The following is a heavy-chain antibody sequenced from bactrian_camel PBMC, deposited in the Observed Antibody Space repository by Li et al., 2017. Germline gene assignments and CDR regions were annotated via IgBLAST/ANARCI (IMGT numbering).Heavy chain of an antibody. Sequence: QVQLVESGGGSVQAGGSLRLSCAASGYTADINCMGWFRQAPGKESEGVAVIRGIGITSYADAVKGRFSISHDSTTNTLYLQMNELKPEDTAMYYCARCLVGRVCPQPCSGRWGQGTQVTVS. CDR1: GYTADINC. D-gene: IGHD1*01. CDR3: ARCLVGRVCPQPCSGR. V-gene: IGHV3S53*01. J-gene: IGHJ4*01. CDR2: IRGIGIT.